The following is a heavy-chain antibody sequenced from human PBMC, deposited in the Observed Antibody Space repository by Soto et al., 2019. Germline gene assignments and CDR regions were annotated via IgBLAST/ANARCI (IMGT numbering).Heavy chain of an antibody. D-gene: IGHD6-13*01. CDR3: ARALSSAAGLYFDF. CDR2: IHTTDGT. V-gene: IGHV4-4*07. J-gene: IGHJ4*02. Sequence: PSETLSLTCTVSGGSISSYYWSWIRQPAGKGMEWIGRIHTTDGTNYNPSLKSRVTMSIDTSNNQFSLKLSSLTAADTAVYYCARALSSAAGLYFDFWGQGTRVTVSS. CDR1: GGSISSYY.